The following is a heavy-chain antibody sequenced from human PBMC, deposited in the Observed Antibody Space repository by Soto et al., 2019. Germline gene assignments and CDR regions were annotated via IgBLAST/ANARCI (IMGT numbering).Heavy chain of an antibody. V-gene: IGHV3-23*01. Sequence: EAKLLESGGGLVQPWGSLRLSCAASGFTFTTYGMSWVRQAPGKGLEWVSGISGSGDSTYYVDSVKGRFTISRDNSKNTLYLQMNSLRVEDTAVYYCAKLAATGEAGDYWGQGTLVTVSS. CDR3: AKLAATGEAGDY. J-gene: IGHJ4*02. D-gene: IGHD7-27*01. CDR1: GFTFTTYG. CDR2: ISGSGDST.